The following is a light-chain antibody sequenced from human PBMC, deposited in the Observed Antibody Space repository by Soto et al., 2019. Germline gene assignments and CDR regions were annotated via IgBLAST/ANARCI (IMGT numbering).Light chain of an antibody. CDR1: QSLLHSNGYNY. CDR2: LGS. J-gene: IGKJ2*04. V-gene: IGKV2-28*01. Sequence: DIVMTQSPLSLPVTPGEPASISCRSSQSLLHSNGYNYLDWYLQKPGQSPQLLIYLGSNRASGVPDRFSGSGSGTDFTLIFSRVEAEDGRDYSFMQAIQTARSFGQATKLEIK. CDR3: MQAIQTARS.